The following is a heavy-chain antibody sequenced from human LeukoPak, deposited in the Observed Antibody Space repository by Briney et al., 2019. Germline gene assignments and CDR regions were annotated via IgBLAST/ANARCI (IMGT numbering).Heavy chain of an antibody. V-gene: IGHV3-7*01. J-gene: IGHJ4*02. D-gene: IGHD3-10*01. CDR2: IKQYGSEK. CDR1: GFPFSSHW. Sequence: GGSLRLSCASSGFPFSSHWMGWVRQAPGKGLEWVANIKQYGSEKYYVDSVKGRFTISRDNAKNSLYLQMNSLRAEDTAVYYCARDSIDYYGLGRGGGFDYWGQGTLVTVSS. CDR3: ARDSIDYYGLGRGGGFDY.